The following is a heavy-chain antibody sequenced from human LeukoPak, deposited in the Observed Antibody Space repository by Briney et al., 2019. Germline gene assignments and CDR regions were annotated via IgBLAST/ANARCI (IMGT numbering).Heavy chain of an antibody. CDR1: GYSISSGYY. V-gene: IGHV4-38-2*02. J-gene: IGHJ4*02. Sequence: PSETLSHTCTVSGYSISSGYYWDWIRQPPGKGLEWIGNIHHSGSTYYNPSLKSRVTISVDTSKNQFSLKLSSVTAADTAVYYCARTRQGQWLVVNYWGQGSLVTVSS. D-gene: IGHD6-19*01. CDR3: ARTRQGQWLVVNY. CDR2: IHHSGST.